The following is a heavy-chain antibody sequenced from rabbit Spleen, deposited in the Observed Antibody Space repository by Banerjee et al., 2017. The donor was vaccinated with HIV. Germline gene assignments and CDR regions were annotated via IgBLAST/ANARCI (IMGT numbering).Heavy chain of an antibody. CDR2: IAGSSSGFT. V-gene: IGHV1S40*01. D-gene: IGHD7-1*01. J-gene: IGHJ6*01. CDR1: GFSFSSSGY. Sequence: QSLEESGGGLVQHEGSLALTCKASGFSFSSSGYICWVREAPGKGLEWISCIAGSSSGFTYSATWAKGRFTIPKTSSTTLTLQMTSLTGADTATYFCARDTGSTFSSYGMDLWGPGPLVTVS. CDR3: ARDTGSTFSSYGMDL.